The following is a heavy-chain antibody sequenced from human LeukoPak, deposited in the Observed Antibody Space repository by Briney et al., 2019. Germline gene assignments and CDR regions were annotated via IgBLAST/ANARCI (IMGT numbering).Heavy chain of an antibody. V-gene: IGHV3-48*04. CDR1: GFTFTSYS. Sequence: PGGSLRLSCAASGFTFTSYSMNWVRQAPGKGLEWVSYISSNGGKIHYVDSVRGRFTISRDNAENSLYLHMSSLRADDTAVYYCVGDSIISVGGFDFWGQGTQVTVSS. CDR2: ISSNGGKI. D-gene: IGHD2-15*01. J-gene: IGHJ5*01. CDR3: VGDSIISVGGFDF.